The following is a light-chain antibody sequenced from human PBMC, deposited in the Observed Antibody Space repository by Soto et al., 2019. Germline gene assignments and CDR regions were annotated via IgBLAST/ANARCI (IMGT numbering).Light chain of an antibody. Sequence: DIVMTQSPDFLAVSLGERATISCKSSQNVLYRSSNDRYLAWYQQRPGQPPRLLLYWASTRESGVPVRFVGSGSETDLALTIRSLQAGDEAIYHCQQYYNTPYTFGQGTTLEIK. CDR1: QNVLYRSSNDRY. V-gene: IGKV4-1*01. CDR2: WAS. J-gene: IGKJ2*01. CDR3: QQYYNTPYT.